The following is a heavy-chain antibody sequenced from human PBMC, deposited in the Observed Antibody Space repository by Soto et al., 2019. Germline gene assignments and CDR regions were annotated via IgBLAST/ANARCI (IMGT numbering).Heavy chain of an antibody. CDR2: IRPSGGSA. Sequence: VQLLESGGDLVQPGGSLRLSCAASGFTFSNYAMSWVRQAPGKGLAWVSAIRPSGGSAYYADSVKGRFTISRDNSKTTLYLQMNSLRAEDTALYYCVKPALNHCSGGTCYHDYWGQGTLVTVSS. CDR1: GFTFSNYA. D-gene: IGHD2-15*01. V-gene: IGHV3-23*01. CDR3: VKPALNHCSGGTCYHDY. J-gene: IGHJ4*02.